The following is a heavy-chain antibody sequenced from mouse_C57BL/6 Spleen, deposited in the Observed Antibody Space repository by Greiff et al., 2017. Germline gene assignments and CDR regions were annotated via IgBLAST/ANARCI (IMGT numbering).Heavy chain of an antibody. CDR3: AIDFYYDFLVAY. Sequence: QVQLQQPGAELVKPGASVKVSCKASGYTFTSYWMHWVKQRPGQGLEWIGMIHPSDSDTNYNQKFKGKATLTVGKSSSTAYMQLSSLTSEDSAVYYCAIDFYYDFLVAYWGQGTLVTVSA. D-gene: IGHD2-4*01. CDR2: IHPSDSDT. J-gene: IGHJ3*01. V-gene: IGHV1-74*01. CDR1: GYTFTSYW.